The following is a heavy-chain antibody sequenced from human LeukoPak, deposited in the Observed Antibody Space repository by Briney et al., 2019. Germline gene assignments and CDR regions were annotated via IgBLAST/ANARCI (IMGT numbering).Heavy chain of an antibody. CDR1: GFTFSSYA. D-gene: IGHD1-26*01. V-gene: IGHV3-23*01. J-gene: IGHJ4*02. Sequence: GGSLRLSCAASGFTFSSYAMSWVRQAPGRGLEWVSGISGRGDSTDYADSVKGRFTISRDNSKNTLYLQMNSLRAEDTAVYYCAKDQGRELGGFDYWGQGTLVTVSS. CDR3: AKDQGRELGGFDY. CDR2: ISGRGDST.